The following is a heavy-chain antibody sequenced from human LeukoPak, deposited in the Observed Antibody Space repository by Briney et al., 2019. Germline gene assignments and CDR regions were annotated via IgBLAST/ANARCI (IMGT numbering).Heavy chain of an antibody. D-gene: IGHD4-17*01. CDR1: GYTFTGYY. J-gene: IGHJ3*02. V-gene: IGHV1-2*04. Sequence: ASVKVSCKASGYTFTGYYMHWVRQAPGQGLEWMGWINPNSGGTNYAQKFQGWVTMTRDTSISTAYMELSRLRSDDTAVYYCARGMSITMDYGDYFDDAFDIWGQGTMVTVSS. CDR3: ARGMSITMDYGDYFDDAFDI. CDR2: INPNSGGT.